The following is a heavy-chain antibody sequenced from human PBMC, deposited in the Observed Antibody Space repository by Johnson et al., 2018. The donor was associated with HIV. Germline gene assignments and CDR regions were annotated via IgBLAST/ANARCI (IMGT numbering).Heavy chain of an antibody. D-gene: IGHD1-7*01. V-gene: IGHV3-9*01. J-gene: IGHJ3*02. CDR3: ARVRRKNWNLGDPFDI. CDR2: ISWNSGSI. CDR1: GFTFDDYA. Sequence: VQLVESGGGLVQPGRSLRLSCAASGFTFDDYAMHWVRQAPGKGLEWVSGISWNSGSIGYADSVQGRFTISRDNSKNTLYLQMNSLRAEDTGVYFCARVRRKNWNLGDPFDIWGQGTMVTVSS.